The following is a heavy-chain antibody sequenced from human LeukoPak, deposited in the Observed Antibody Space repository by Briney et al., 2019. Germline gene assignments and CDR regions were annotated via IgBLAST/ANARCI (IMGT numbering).Heavy chain of an antibody. CDR1: GFSLSTSGVA. D-gene: IGHD3-22*01. J-gene: IGHJ4*02. Sequence: SGPTLVNPTQTLTLTCTFSGFSLSTSGVAVGWIRQPPGKALEWLGLIYWDDDKRYSPSLKSALTITKDTSKNQVVLTMTNMDPVDTATYYCATYYYDSSGYYLFDYWGQGTLVTVSS. CDR3: ATYYYDSSGYYLFDY. CDR2: IYWDDDK. V-gene: IGHV2-5*02.